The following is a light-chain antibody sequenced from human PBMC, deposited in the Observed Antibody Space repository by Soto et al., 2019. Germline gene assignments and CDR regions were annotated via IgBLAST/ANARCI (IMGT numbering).Light chain of an antibody. V-gene: IGLV8-61*01. J-gene: IGLJ2*01. Sequence: QTVVTQEPSFSVSPGGTVTLTCGLSSGSVSTSYYPSWYQQTPGQAPRTLIYSTNTRSSGVPDRFSGSILGNKAALTTSGAQADDKYDYYCVTYMGSGISVFGGGTQLTVL. CDR2: STN. CDR3: VTYMGSGISV. CDR1: SGSVSTSYY.